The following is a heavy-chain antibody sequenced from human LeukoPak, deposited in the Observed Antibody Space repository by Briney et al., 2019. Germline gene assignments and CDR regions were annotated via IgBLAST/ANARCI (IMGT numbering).Heavy chain of an antibody. CDR1: GYTFTSYY. Sequence: GASVKVSCKASGYTFTSYYMHWVRQAPGQGLEWMGIINPSGGSTSYAQKFQGRVTMTRDTSTSTVYMELSSLRSEDTAEYYCARGGAYYYGSGRLDYWGQGTLVTVSS. D-gene: IGHD3-10*01. CDR3: ARGGAYYYGSGRLDY. CDR2: INPSGGST. J-gene: IGHJ4*02. V-gene: IGHV1-46*01.